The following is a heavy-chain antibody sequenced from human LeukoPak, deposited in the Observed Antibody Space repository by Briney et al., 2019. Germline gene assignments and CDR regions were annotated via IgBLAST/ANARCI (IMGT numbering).Heavy chain of an antibody. Sequence: SETLSLTCTVSGGSISSGDYYWSWIRQPPGKGLEWIGYIYYSGSTYYNPSLKSRVTISVDTSKNQFSLKLSSVTAADTAVYYCARHDCSSTSCYLFDYWGQGTLVTVSS. D-gene: IGHD2-2*01. CDR3: ARHDCSSTSCYLFDY. V-gene: IGHV4-30-4*08. CDR1: GGSISSGDYY. J-gene: IGHJ4*02. CDR2: IYYSGST.